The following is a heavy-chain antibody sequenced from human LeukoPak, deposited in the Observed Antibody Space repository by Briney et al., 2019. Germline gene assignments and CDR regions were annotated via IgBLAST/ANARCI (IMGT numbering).Heavy chain of an antibody. J-gene: IGHJ4*02. CDR2: IYASGST. CDR3: ARTSARGAQFDY. D-gene: IGHD3-10*01. Sequence: SETLSLSCTVSGGSISNYYWSWIRQPAGMGLEWIGRIYASGSTNYNPSLKSRVTMSVDTSNNQFSLNLSSVTAADTAVYYCARTSARGAQFDYWGQGTLVTVSS. CDR1: GGSISNYY. V-gene: IGHV4-4*07.